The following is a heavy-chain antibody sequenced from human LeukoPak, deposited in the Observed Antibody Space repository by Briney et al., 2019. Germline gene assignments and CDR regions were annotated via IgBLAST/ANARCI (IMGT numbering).Heavy chain of an antibody. Sequence: SETVSLTCTVSGGSISSGGYYWSWIRQHPGKGLEWIGYIYYSGSTYYNPSLKSRVTISVDTSKNQFSLKLSSVTAADTAVYYCASRPGYYYDSSGYQGRGAFDIWGQGTMVTVSS. J-gene: IGHJ3*02. CDR3: ASRPGYYYDSSGYQGRGAFDI. CDR2: IYYSGST. D-gene: IGHD3-22*01. V-gene: IGHV4-31*03. CDR1: GGSISSGGYY.